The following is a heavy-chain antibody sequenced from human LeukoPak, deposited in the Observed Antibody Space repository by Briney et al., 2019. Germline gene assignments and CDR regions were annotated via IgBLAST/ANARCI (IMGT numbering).Heavy chain of an antibody. Sequence: GGSLRLSCAASGFTFSSYSMNWVRQPPGKGLVWVSRIKSDGSSTSYAASVKGRFTISRDNANNTLYLQMNSLRAEDTAVYFCAKLSNNGVFDYWGQGTLVTVSS. CDR2: IKSDGSST. CDR3: AKLSNNGVFDY. V-gene: IGHV3-74*01. D-gene: IGHD4-11*01. J-gene: IGHJ4*01. CDR1: GFTFSSYS.